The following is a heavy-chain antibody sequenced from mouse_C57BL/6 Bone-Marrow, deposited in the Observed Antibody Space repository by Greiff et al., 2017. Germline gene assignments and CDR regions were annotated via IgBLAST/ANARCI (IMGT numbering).Heavy chain of an antibody. D-gene: IGHD1-1*01. CDR2: IDPADGET. CDR3: TRSLIYYGTNY. CDR1: GFNFKDYY. V-gene: IGHV14-2*01. J-gene: IGHJ2*01. Sequence: EVQRVQSGAELVKPGASVKLSCTASGFNFKDYYIHWVKQRTEQGLEWIGRIDPADGETKYAPKFPDKATITADTSSTTAYLQLSSLTCEDTAVYYCTRSLIYYGTNYWGQGTTLTVSS.